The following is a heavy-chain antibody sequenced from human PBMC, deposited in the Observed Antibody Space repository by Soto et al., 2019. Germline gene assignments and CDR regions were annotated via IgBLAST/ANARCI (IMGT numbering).Heavy chain of an antibody. CDR3: ARERHSSSRAYYYMDV. CDR2: ISSNGGST. Sequence: GGSLRLSCAASGFTFSSYAMHWVRQAPGKGLEYVSAISSNGGSTYYANSVKGRFTISRDNSKNTLYLQMGSLRAEDMAVYYCARERHSSSRAYYYMDVWGKGTTVTVSS. D-gene: IGHD6-6*01. J-gene: IGHJ6*03. V-gene: IGHV3-64*01. CDR1: GFTFSSYA.